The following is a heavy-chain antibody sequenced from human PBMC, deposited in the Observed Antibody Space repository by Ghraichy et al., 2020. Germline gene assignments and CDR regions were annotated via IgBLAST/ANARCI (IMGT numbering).Heavy chain of an antibody. CDR1: GGSFSGYY. J-gene: IGHJ4*02. V-gene: IGHV4-34*01. CDR3: ARGEYYYGSGSLSFDY. Sequence: SETLSLTCAVYGGSFSGYYWSWIRQPPGKGLEWIGEINHSGSTNYNPSLKSRVTISVDTSKNQFSLKLSSVTAADTAVYYCARGEYYYGSGSLSFDYWGQGTLVTVSS. D-gene: IGHD3-10*01. CDR2: INHSGST.